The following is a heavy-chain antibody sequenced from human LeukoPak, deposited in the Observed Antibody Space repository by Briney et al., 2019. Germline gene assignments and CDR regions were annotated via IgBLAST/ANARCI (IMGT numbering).Heavy chain of an antibody. V-gene: IGHV3-30-3*01. Sequence: GRSLRLSCAASGFTFSSYAMHWVRQAPGKGLERVAVISYDGSNKYYADSVKGRFTISRDNSKNTLYLQMNSLRAEDTAVYSCARDGYYGSGREGFDPWGQGTLVTVSS. CDR1: GFTFSSYA. CDR3: ARDGYYGSGREGFDP. CDR2: ISYDGSNK. D-gene: IGHD3-10*01. J-gene: IGHJ5*02.